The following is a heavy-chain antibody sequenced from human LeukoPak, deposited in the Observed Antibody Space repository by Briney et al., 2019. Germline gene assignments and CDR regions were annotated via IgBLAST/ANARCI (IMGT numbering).Heavy chain of an antibody. CDR3: ARDSEPLAAAGTDFDY. J-gene: IGHJ4*02. CDR1: GFTFSSYG. Sequence: GGSLRLSCAASGFTFSSYGMHWVRQAPGKGLEWVAVIWYDGSNKYYADSVKGRFTISRDNSKNTLYLQMNSLRAEDTAVYYCARDSEPLAAAGTDFDYWGQGTLVTVSS. V-gene: IGHV3-33*01. CDR2: IWYDGSNK. D-gene: IGHD6-13*01.